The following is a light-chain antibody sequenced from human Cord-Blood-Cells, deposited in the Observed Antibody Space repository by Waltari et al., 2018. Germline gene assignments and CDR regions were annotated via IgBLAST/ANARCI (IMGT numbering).Light chain of an antibody. V-gene: IGKV1-8*01. J-gene: IGKJ3*01. Sequence: AIRMTQSQSSFAASTGARVTITCRASQGISSYLAWYQQKPGKAPKLLIYAASTLQSGVPSRCSGSGSGTDFTLTISCLQSEDFATYYCQQYYSYPFTFGPWTKVDIK. CDR3: QQYYSYPFT. CDR1: QGISSY. CDR2: AAS.